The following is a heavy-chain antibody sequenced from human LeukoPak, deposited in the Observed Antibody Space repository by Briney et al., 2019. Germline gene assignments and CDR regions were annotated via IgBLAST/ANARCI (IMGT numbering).Heavy chain of an antibody. V-gene: IGHV1-46*01. CDR2: INPSGGST. D-gene: IGHD3-10*01. J-gene: IGHJ4*02. Sequence: ASVKVSCKSSGYTFTSYYMYWVRQAPGQGLEWMGIINPSGGSTSYAQKFQGRVSMTRDTSTSTVYMELSSLRSEDTAVYYCARDSGMVRGTVDYWGQGTLVTVSS. CDR3: ARDSGMVRGTVDY. CDR1: GYTFTSYY.